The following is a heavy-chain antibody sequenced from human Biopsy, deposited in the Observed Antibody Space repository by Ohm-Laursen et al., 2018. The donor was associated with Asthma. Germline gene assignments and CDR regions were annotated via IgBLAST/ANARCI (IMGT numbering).Heavy chain of an antibody. V-gene: IGHV3-7*03. J-gene: IGHJ3*01. CDR1: GFTFGNFW. CDR3: VKDTVEDRGGYYTFDV. D-gene: IGHD3-22*01. CDR2: LTGDGSQK. Sequence: GSLRLSCAASGFTFGNFWMSWARQTPGKGLEWVATLTGDGSQKFYVDSVTGRFTISRDNSRDTLYLQMRSLRADDTAVYYCVKDTVEDRGGYYTFDVWGQGTKVTVSS.